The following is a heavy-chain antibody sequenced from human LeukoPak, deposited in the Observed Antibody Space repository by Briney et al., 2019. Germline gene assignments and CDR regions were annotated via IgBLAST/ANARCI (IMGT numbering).Heavy chain of an antibody. CDR3: ASSGGVLYCSGGSCLDY. CDR1: GFTFSSYS. V-gene: IGHV3-21*01. D-gene: IGHD2-15*01. CDR2: ISSSSYI. J-gene: IGHJ4*02. Sequence: PGGSLRLSCAASGFTFSSYSMNWVRQAPGKGLEWVSSISSSSYIYYADSVKGRFTISRDNAKNSLYLQMNSLRAEDTAVYYCASSGGVLYCSGGSCLDYWGQGTLVTVSS.